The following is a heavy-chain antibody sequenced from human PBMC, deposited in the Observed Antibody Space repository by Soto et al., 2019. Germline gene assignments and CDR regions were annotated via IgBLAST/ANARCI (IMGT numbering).Heavy chain of an antibody. Sequence: ASVKVSCKASGYTFTSYGISWVRQAPGQGLEWMGWISAYNGNTNYAQKLQGRVTMTTDTSTSTAYMELRSLRSDDTAVYYCASRGGYAGPSWFDPWGQGTLVTVSS. CDR2: ISAYNGNT. V-gene: IGHV1-18*01. CDR3: ASRGGYAGPSWFDP. CDR1: GYTFTSYG. J-gene: IGHJ5*02. D-gene: IGHD5-12*01.